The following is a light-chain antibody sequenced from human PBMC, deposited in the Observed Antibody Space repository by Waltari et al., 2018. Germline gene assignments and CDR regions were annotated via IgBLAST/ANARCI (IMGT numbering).Light chain of an antibody. CDR1: QTVRTTY. J-gene: IGKJ4*01. CDR3: QQYDISPLT. V-gene: IGKV3-20*01. CDR2: GAS. Sequence: EIVLTQSPGTLSLSPGERATLSCRASQTVRTTYLAWYQQKPGQAPTLLIYGASSRATGIQDRFSGSGSGTDFSLTISSLEPEDFAVYYCQQYDISPLTFGGGTKVEIK.